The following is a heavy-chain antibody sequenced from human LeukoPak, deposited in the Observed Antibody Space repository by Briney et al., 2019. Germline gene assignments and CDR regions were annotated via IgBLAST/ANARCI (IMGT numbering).Heavy chain of an antibody. Sequence: GGSLRLSCAASGFTFSSYGMHWVRQASGKGLEWVAVISSDGSNKYYADSVKGRFTISRDNSKNTLYLQMNSLRAEDTAVYYCAKDPGLYDYWGQGTLVTVSS. J-gene: IGHJ4*02. V-gene: IGHV3-30*18. CDR3: AKDPGLYDY. CDR1: GFTFSSYG. CDR2: ISSDGSNK.